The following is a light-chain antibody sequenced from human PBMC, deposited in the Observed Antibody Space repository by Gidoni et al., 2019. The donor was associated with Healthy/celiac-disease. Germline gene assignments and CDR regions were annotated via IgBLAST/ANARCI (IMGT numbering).Light chain of an antibody. CDR3: QSADSSGTYTV. Sequence: SYELTQPPSVSVSPGQTARITCSGDALPKQYAYWYQQKPGQAPVLVIYKDSERPSGIPERFSGSSSGTTGTLTISGVQAEDEADYYCQSADSSGTYTVFGGGTKLTVL. CDR2: KDS. J-gene: IGLJ2*01. CDR1: ALPKQY. V-gene: IGLV3-25*03.